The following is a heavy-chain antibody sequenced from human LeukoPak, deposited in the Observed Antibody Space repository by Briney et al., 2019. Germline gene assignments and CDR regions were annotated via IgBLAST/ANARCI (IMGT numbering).Heavy chain of an antibody. CDR1: GFTFSSYW. CDR2: INHNGNVN. D-gene: IGHD2-15*01. CDR3: ARGGGWDV. V-gene: IGHV3-7*03. Sequence: GGSLRLSCAASGFTFSSYWMNWARQAPGKGLEWVASINHNGNVNYYVDSVKGRFTISRDNAKNSLYLQMSNLRAEDTAVYFCARGGGWDVWGQGATVTVSS. J-gene: IGHJ6*02.